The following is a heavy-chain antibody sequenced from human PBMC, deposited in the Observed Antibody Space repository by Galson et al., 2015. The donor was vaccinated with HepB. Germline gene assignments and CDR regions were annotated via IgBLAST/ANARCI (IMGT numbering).Heavy chain of an antibody. CDR1: GYAFTSYA. CDR3: ARDSGYSSSWYDPNYDAFDI. V-gene: IGHV1-3*01. CDR2: INAGNGNT. Sequence: SVKVSCKAPGYAFTSYAMHWVRQAPGQRLEWMGWINAGNGNTKYSQKFQGRVTITRDTSASTAYMELSSLRSEDTAVYYCARDSGYSSSWYDPNYDAFDIWGQGTMVTVSS. D-gene: IGHD6-13*01. J-gene: IGHJ3*02.